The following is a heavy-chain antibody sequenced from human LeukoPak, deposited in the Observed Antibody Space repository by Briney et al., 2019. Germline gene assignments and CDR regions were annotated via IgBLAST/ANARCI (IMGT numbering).Heavy chain of an antibody. D-gene: IGHD3-22*01. CDR2: ISDRGSRT. Sequence: GESLRLSCVASTFDLSPYEMSWVRQAPGKGLEWVAGISDRGSRTNYADSVKGRFTISTDHPKNTLYLQMNSLRAEDTAVYFCAKRGVVIRVILVGFHKEAYYCDSWGQGALVTVSS. CDR1: TFDLSPYE. CDR3: AKRGVVIRVILVGFHKEAYYCDS. J-gene: IGHJ4*02. V-gene: IGHV3-23*01.